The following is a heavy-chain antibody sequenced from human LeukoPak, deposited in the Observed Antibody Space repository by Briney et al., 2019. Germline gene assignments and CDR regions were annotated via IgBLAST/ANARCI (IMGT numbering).Heavy chain of an antibody. CDR3: ARASNYAGAYYYYYMDV. J-gene: IGHJ6*03. CDR1: GGSISSSSYY. V-gene: IGHV4-39*07. Sequence: PSETLSLTCTVSGGSISSSSYYWGWIRQPPGKGLEWIGSIYYSGSTYYNPSLKSRVTISLDTSKNQFSLKLSSVTAADTAVYYCARASNYAGAYYYYYMDVWGKGTTVTVSS. D-gene: IGHD4-11*01. CDR2: IYYSGST.